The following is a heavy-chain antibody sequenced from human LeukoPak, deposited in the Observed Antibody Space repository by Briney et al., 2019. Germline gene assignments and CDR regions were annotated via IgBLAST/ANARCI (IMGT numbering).Heavy chain of an antibody. J-gene: IGHJ4*02. CDR2: ISSNGGST. CDR1: GFTFSSYA. Sequence: QSGGSLRLSCAASGFTFSSYAMHWVRQAPGKGLEYVSAISSNGGSTYYANSVKGRFTISRDNSKNTLYLQMGSLRAEDMAVYYCASTRKGYWGQGTLVTVSS. V-gene: IGHV3-64*01. CDR3: ASTRKGY.